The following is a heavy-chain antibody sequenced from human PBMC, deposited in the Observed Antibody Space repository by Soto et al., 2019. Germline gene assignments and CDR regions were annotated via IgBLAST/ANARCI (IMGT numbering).Heavy chain of an antibody. CDR2: IKQDGSEK. D-gene: IGHD3-10*01. V-gene: IGHV3-7*01. CDR1: GFTFSSYW. CDR3: ARDKNPLWFGIEMDV. J-gene: IGHJ6*04. Sequence: PGGSLRLSCAASGFTFSSYWMSWVRQAPGKGLEWVANIKQDGSEKYYVDSVKGRFTISRDNAKNSLYLQMNSLRAEDTAVYYCARDKNPLWFGIEMDVWGKGTTVTVSS.